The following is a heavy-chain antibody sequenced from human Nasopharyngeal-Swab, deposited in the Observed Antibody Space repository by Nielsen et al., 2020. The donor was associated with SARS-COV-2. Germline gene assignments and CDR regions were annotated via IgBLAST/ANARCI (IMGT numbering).Heavy chain of an antibody. Sequence: GESLKISCAASGFTFSSYAMSWVRQAPGTGLEWVSASSGRGGSTYYADSVKGRFNISRDNSKNTLYLQMNSLRAEDTAVYYCAKDTSLKIRYSSSSHFDYWGQGTLVTVSS. V-gene: IGHV3-23*01. D-gene: IGHD6-6*01. CDR1: GFTFSSYA. CDR3: AKDTSLKIRYSSSSHFDY. J-gene: IGHJ4*02. CDR2: SSGRGGST.